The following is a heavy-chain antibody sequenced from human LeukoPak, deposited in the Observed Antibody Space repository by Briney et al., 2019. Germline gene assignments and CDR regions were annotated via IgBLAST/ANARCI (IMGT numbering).Heavy chain of an antibody. D-gene: IGHD2-8*01. V-gene: IGHV3-21*01. Sequence: GRSLRLSCAASGFTFSSYSMNWVRQAPGKGLEWVSSISSSSSYIYYADSVKGRFTISRDNAKNSLYLQMNSLRAEDTAVYYCATNADYVAVDYWGQGTLVTVSS. CDR3: ATNADYVAVDY. CDR2: ISSSSSYI. CDR1: GFTFSSYS. J-gene: IGHJ4*02.